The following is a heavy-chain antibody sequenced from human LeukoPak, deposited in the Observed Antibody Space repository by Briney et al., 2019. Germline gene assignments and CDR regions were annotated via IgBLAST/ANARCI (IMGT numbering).Heavy chain of an antibody. D-gene: IGHD6-19*01. J-gene: IGHJ4*02. CDR3: ATIGYSSGWPEDY. CDR2: VDPEDGET. Sequence: ASVKVSCKVSGYTLTELSMHWVRQAPGKELEWMGGVDPEDGETIYAQKFQGRVTMTEDTSTDTAYMELSSLRSEDTAVYYCATIGYSSGWPEDYWGQGTLVIVSS. V-gene: IGHV1-24*01. CDR1: GYTLTELS.